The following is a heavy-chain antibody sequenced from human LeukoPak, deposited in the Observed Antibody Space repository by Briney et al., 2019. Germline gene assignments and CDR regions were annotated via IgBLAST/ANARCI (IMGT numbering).Heavy chain of an antibody. CDR3: ASLTFVYGMDV. CDR1: GGSISSGGYS. Sequence: SETLSLTCAVSGGSISSGGYSWSWIRQPPGKGLEWIGYIYHSGSTYYNPSLKSRVTISVDRSKNQFSLKLSSVTAADTAVYYCASLTFVYGMDVWGQGTTVTVSS. D-gene: IGHD3-9*01. J-gene: IGHJ6*02. V-gene: IGHV4-30-2*01. CDR2: IYHSGST.